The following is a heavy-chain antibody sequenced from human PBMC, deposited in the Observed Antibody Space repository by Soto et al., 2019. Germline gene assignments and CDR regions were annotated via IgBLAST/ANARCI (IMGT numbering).Heavy chain of an antibody. J-gene: IGHJ6*02. CDR1: GGSISSYY. CDR3: ARVTYYYGSGSYYYYYGMDV. V-gene: IGHV4-59*01. D-gene: IGHD3-10*01. CDR2: IYYSGST. Sequence: PSETLSLTCTVSGGSISSYYWSWIRQPPGKGLEWIGYIYYSGSTNYNPSLKSRVTISVDTSKNQFSLKLSSVTAADTAVYYCARVTYYYGSGSYYYYYGMDVWGQGTTVTVS.